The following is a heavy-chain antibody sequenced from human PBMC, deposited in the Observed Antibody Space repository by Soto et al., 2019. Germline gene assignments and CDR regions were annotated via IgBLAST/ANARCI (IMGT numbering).Heavy chain of an antibody. CDR1: GGSISSYY. Sequence: QVQLQESGPGLVKPSETLSLTCTVSGGSISSYYWRWIRQPPGKGLEWIGYIYYSGSTNYNPSLKSRVTISVDTSKNQFSLKLSSVTAADTAVYYCARGIAGQPFDIWGQGTMVTVSS. CDR3: ARGIAGQPFDI. V-gene: IGHV4-59*01. CDR2: IYYSGST. J-gene: IGHJ3*02. D-gene: IGHD6-13*01.